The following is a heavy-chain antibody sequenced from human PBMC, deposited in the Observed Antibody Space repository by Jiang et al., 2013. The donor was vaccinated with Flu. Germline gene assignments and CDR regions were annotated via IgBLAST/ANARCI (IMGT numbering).Heavy chain of an antibody. CDR1: GDSVSSNSAA. J-gene: IGHJ3*02. CDR2: TYYRSKWYN. D-gene: IGHD6-19*01. CDR3: ARDPAVAGTRIDAFDI. Sequence: SQTLSLTCAISGDSVSSNSAAWNWIRQSPSRGLEWLGRTYYRSKWYNDYAVSVKSRITINPDTSKNQFSLQLNSVTPEDTAVYYCARDPAVAGTRIDAFDIWGQGTMVTVSS. V-gene: IGHV6-1*01.